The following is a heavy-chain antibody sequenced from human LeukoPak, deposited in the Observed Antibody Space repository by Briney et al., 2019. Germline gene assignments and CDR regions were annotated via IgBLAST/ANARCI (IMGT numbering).Heavy chain of an antibody. V-gene: IGHV3-21*01. Sequence: GGSLRLSCAASGFTFSSYSMKWVRQAPGKRLEWVSSISSSSSYIYSADSVKGRFTISRDNAKNSLYLQMNSLRAEDTAVYYCARAEKYSYGNSYYYGMDVWGQGTTVTVSS. CDR1: GFTFSSYS. CDR3: ARAEKYSYGNSYYYGMDV. J-gene: IGHJ6*02. CDR2: ISSSSSYI. D-gene: IGHD5-18*01.